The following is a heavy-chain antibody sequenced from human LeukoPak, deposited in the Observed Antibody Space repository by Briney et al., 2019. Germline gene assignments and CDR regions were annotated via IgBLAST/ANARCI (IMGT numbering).Heavy chain of an antibody. J-gene: IGHJ6*02. CDR2: IIPILGIA. V-gene: IGHV1-69*02. CDR1: GGTFSSCT. Sequence: SVKVSCKASGGTFSSCTISWVRQAPGQGLEWMGRIIPILGIANYAQKFQGRVTITADKSTSTAYMELSSLRSEDTAVYYCARRGLQTYYGMDVWGQGTTVTVSS. D-gene: IGHD5-24*01. CDR3: ARRGLQTYYGMDV.